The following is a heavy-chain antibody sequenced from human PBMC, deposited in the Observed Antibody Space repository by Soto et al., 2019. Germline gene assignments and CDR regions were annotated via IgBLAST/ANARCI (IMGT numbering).Heavy chain of an antibody. CDR2: IYYSGST. Sequence: SETLSLTCTVSGGSISSYYWSWIRQPPGKGLEWIGYIYYSGSTNYNPSLKSRVTISVDTSKNQFSLKLSSVTAAGTAVYYCARDSLGXDSSGYHYYYYYYGMDVWGQGTTVTVSS. CDR1: GGSISSYY. J-gene: IGHJ6*02. V-gene: IGHV4-59*01. CDR3: ARDSLGXDSSGYHYYYYYYGMDV. D-gene: IGHD3-22*01.